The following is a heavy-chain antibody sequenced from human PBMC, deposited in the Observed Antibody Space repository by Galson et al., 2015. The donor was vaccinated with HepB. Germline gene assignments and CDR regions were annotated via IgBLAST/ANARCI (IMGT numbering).Heavy chain of an antibody. D-gene: IGHD3-16*01. CDR2: IKRDGSNT. V-gene: IGHV3-74*01. J-gene: IGHJ6*02. Sequence: SLRLSCAASGFSFSSYRMHWVRQAPGKGLVWVSRIKRDGSNTTYADSVKGRFTISRDNAKNTLYLQMNSLRAEDTAVYYCAREPRFYYGMDVWGQGTTVTVSS. CDR1: GFSFSSYR. CDR3: AREPRFYYGMDV.